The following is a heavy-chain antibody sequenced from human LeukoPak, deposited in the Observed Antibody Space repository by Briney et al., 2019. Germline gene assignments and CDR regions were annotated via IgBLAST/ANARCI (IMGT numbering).Heavy chain of an antibody. CDR1: HHTFITSV. D-gene: IGHD1-1*01. J-gene: IGHJ4*02. V-gene: IGHV1-18*01. CDR3: ARREGTTLTFDY. CDR2: INNYNGST. Sequence: APVRACYKPFHHTFITSVLIWVPQSPGLRLRCMGWINNYNGSTNYAQKLQGRVTMTKDTSTNTAYMELRSLRSDDTAVYCCARREGTTLTFDYWGQGTLVTVSS.